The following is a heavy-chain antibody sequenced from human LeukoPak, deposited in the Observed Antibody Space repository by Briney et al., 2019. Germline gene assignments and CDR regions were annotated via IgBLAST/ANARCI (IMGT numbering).Heavy chain of an antibody. CDR1: GVDLGSSP. J-gene: IGHJ3*01. CDR3: ARDFFVVEPEYSLSDFGACQIVVGVIDL. D-gene: IGHD2-8*01. CDR2: ISSHGDKS. Sequence: PGGSLRLSCSASGVDLGSSPNHCVRQSPGRGLEYVAGISSHGDKSYYADSVKGRFTISRDNSKNTLALQMATLRTQDIAVYYCARDFFVVEPEYSLSDFGACQIVVGVIDLWGQGTMVTVSS. V-gene: IGHV3-64*02.